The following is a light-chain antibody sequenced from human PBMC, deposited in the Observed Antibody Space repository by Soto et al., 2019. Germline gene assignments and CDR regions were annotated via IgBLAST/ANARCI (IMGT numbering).Light chain of an antibody. CDR2: NVS. J-gene: IGLJ2*01. CDR3: SSYTRNTTLVV. V-gene: IGLV2-14*03. CDR1: SSDIGSYNR. Sequence: QSALTQPASVSGSPGQSITISCTGTSSDIGSYNRVSWYQQHPGKAPKLMIFNVSNRPSGVSDRFSGSKSGNTASLTIAGLQPEDEADYHCSSYTRNTTLVVFGGGTKVTVL.